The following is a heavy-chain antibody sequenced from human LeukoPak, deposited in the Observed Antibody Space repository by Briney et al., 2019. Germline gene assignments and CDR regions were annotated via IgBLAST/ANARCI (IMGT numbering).Heavy chain of an antibody. D-gene: IGHD6-13*01. Sequence: PSETLSLTCTVSGGPISSYYWSWIRQPAGKGLEWIGRIYTSGSTNYNPSLKSRVTMSVDTSKNQFSLKLSSVTAADTAVYYCARVKYSSSWYYFDYWGQGTLVTVSS. J-gene: IGHJ4*02. CDR1: GGPISSYY. V-gene: IGHV4-4*07. CDR3: ARVKYSSSWYYFDY. CDR2: IYTSGST.